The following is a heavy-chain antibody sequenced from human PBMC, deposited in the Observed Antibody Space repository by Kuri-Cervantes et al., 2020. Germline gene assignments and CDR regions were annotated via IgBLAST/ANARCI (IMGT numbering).Heavy chain of an antibody. V-gene: IGHV3-30-3*01. Sequence: GESLKISCAASGFTFSSYAMHWVRQAPGKGLEWVAVISYDGSNKYYADSVKGRFTISRDNSKNTLYLQMNSLRAEDTAVYYCARAIGMGTYYYYGMDVWGQGTTVTVSS. J-gene: IGHJ6*02. D-gene: IGHD3-16*02. CDR3: ARAIGMGTYYYYGMDV. CDR2: ISYDGSNK. CDR1: GFTFSSYA.